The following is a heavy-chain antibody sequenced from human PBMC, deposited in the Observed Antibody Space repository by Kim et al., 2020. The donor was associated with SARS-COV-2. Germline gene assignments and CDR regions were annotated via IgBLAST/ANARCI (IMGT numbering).Heavy chain of an antibody. J-gene: IGHJ4*02. Sequence: GGSLRLSCAASGFTFSSYAMSWVRQAPGKGLEWVSAISGSGGSTYYADSVKGRFTISRDNSKNTLYLQMNSLRAEDTAVYYCAKARGITMVRGVDYWGQGTLVTVSS. D-gene: IGHD3-10*01. CDR1: GFTFSSYA. CDR3: AKARGITMVRGVDY. V-gene: IGHV3-23*01. CDR2: ISGSGGST.